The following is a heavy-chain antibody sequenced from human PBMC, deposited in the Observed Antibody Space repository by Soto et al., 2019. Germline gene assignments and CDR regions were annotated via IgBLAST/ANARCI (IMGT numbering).Heavy chain of an antibody. CDR2: ISGSGDST. D-gene: IGHD2-15*01. CDR1: GFTFSNYA. J-gene: IGHJ4*02. V-gene: IGHV3-23*01. Sequence: EVQLLESGGGLVQPGGSLRLSCTASGFTFSNYAMSWVRQAPGKGLEWVSTISGSGDSTNYADSVKGQFAISRDNSNKILYVQMDSLRVEDTAVYYCAKENRRGYCSGGICYGYFDYWGQGTLFTVSS. CDR3: AKENRRGYCSGGICYGYFDY.